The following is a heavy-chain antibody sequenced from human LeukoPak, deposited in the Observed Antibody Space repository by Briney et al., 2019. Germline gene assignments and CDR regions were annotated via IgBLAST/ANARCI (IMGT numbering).Heavy chain of an antibody. V-gene: IGHV4-39*07. CDR2: IYHSGST. D-gene: IGHD3-10*01. CDR1: GGSISTSSYY. CDR3: TRRRFGGGRTPFDI. J-gene: IGHJ3*02. Sequence: SETLSLTCTVSGGSISTSSYYWGWIRQPPGKGLECIGNIYHSGSTNYNPSLKSRVTISVDKSKNQFSLKLSSVTAADTAVYYCTRRRFGGGRTPFDIWGQGTMVTVSS.